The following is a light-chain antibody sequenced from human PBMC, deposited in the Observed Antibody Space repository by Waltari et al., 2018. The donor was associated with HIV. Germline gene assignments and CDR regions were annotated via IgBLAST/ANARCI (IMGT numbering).Light chain of an antibody. CDR3: QQYDNWTFT. V-gene: IGKV3-15*01. Sequence: EIVMTQSPATLSVSPGERATISCRASQSVSSNLAWYQQKLGQAHRLLIYGASTRSTGIPASFISSGSGTEFTLTISSLQSEDFAVYYCQQYDNWTFTFGQGTKLEIK. CDR1: QSVSSN. CDR2: GAS. J-gene: IGKJ2*01.